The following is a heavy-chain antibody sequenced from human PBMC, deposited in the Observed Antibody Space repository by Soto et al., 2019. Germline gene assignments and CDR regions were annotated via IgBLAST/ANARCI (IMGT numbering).Heavy chain of an antibody. Sequence: SETLSLTCAVYGGSFSGYYWSWIRQPPGKGLEWIGEINRSGSTNYNPSLKSRVTISVDTSKNQFSLKLSSVTAADTAVYYCARGNRIAAAGGYYYYGMDVWGQGTTVTV. D-gene: IGHD6-13*01. CDR2: INRSGST. J-gene: IGHJ6*02. V-gene: IGHV4-34*01. CDR3: ARGNRIAAAGGYYYYGMDV. CDR1: GGSFSGYY.